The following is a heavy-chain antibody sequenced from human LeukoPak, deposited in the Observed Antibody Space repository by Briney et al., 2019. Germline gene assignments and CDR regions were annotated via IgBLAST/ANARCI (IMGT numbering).Heavy chain of an antibody. CDR1: GFTFNNYW. CDR2: INNDGSSA. Sequence: GGSLRLSCAASGFTFNNYWIHWVRQVPGKGLVWVSRINNDGSSASYVDSVKGRFTISRDNAKNTLFSQMNGLRAEDTAVYYCARRGTGHGMDVWGQGTTVIVSS. J-gene: IGHJ6*02. D-gene: IGHD1-1*01. CDR3: ARRGTGHGMDV. V-gene: IGHV3-74*01.